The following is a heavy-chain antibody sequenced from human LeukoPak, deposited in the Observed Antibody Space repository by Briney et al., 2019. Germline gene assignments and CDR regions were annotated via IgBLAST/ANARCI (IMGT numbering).Heavy chain of an antibody. CDR1: GFTFSSYA. J-gene: IGHJ4*02. CDR2: ISGSGGST. V-gene: IGHV3-23*01. CDR3: AKDSWEYCSSTSCYKGSLD. D-gene: IGHD2-2*02. Sequence: PGGSLRLSCAASGFTFSSYAMSWVRQAPGKGLEWVSAISGSGGSTYYADSVKGRFTISRDNSKNTLYLQMSSLRAEDTAVYYCAKDSWEYCSSTSCYKGSLDWGQGTLVTVSS.